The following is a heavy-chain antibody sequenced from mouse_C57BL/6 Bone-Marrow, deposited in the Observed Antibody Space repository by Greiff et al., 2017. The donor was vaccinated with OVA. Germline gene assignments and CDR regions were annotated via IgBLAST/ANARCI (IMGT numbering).Heavy chain of an antibody. D-gene: IGHD1-1*01. CDR3: ASYYYGSSYFYWYFDV. Sequence: EVKLLESGGGLVQPGGSLKLSCAASGIDFSRSWMSWVRRAPGKGLEWIGEINPDSSTINYAPSLKDKFIISRDNAKNTLYLQMSKVRSEDTALYYCASYYYGSSYFYWYFDVWGTGTTVTVSS. CDR2: INPDSSTI. CDR1: GIDFSRSW. V-gene: IGHV4-1*01. J-gene: IGHJ1*03.